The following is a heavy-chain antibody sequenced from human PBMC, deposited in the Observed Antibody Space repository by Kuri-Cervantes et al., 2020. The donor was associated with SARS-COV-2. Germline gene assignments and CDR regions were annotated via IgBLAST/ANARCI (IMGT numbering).Heavy chain of an antibody. D-gene: IGHD1-26*01. CDR2: IYSSGST. Sequence: ESLKISCAASGFTFDDYAMHWIRQPPGKGLEWIGSIYSSGSTDYNPSLQSRVTISVDTSKNHFSLRLTSVTAADTAVYYCARVGSGTYYSMASDYWGQGTLVTVSS. CDR1: GFTFDDYA. CDR3: ARVGSGTYYSMASDY. V-gene: IGHV4-59*01. J-gene: IGHJ4*02.